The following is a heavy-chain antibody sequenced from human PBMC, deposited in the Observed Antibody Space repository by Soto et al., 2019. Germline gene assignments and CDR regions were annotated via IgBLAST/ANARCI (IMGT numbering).Heavy chain of an antibody. Sequence: WETLSLTCTFSGSSIISYYWSWIRQPPGKGLDWIGYIYYSRGTNYNPSIKSRVTIAVDTSKNQFSLQLRSVTAADTAVYYCMSLPPLIVLVVTVIPIWGRRTLVSVSS. CDR2: IYYSRGT. J-gene: IGHJ4*02. V-gene: IGHV4-59*01. CDR3: MSLPPLIVLVVTVIPI. D-gene: IGHD2-8*02. CDR1: GSSIISYY.